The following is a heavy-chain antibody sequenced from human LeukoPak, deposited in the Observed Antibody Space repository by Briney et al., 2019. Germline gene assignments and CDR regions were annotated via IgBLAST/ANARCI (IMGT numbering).Heavy chain of an antibody. V-gene: IGHV4-61*05. CDR1: GGSISSSNYY. J-gene: IGHJ4*02. D-gene: IGHD3-10*01. Sequence: SETLSLTCTVSGGSISSSNYYWGWIRQPPGKGLEWIAYTYYSGSTNYNPSLKSRVTISVDTSKDQFSLKLSSVTAADTAVYYCARSGFGEANFDYWGQGTLVTVSS. CDR2: TYYSGST. CDR3: ARSGFGEANFDY.